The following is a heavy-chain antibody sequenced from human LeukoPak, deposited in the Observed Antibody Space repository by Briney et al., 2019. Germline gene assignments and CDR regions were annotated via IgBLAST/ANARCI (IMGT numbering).Heavy chain of an antibody. Sequence: ASVKVSCKVSGYTLTELSMHWVRQAPGKGLEWMGGFDPEDGETIYAQKFQGRVTMTEDTSTDTAYMELSSLRSEDTAVYYCATPAMIASRLVAFDIWGQGTTVTVSS. D-gene: IGHD3-22*01. CDR2: FDPEDGET. V-gene: IGHV1-24*01. CDR1: GYTLTELS. CDR3: ATPAMIASRLVAFDI. J-gene: IGHJ3*02.